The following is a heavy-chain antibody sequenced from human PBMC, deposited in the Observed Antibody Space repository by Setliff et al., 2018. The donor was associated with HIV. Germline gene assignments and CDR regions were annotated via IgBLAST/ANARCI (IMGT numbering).Heavy chain of an antibody. J-gene: IGHJ4*02. CDR1: GYTHTELS. CDR3: VTGSAARPFDY. D-gene: IGHD6-6*01. CDR2: FDPKDGKT. V-gene: IGHV1-24*01. Sequence: ASVKVSCKVSGYTHTELSRHWVRQAPGKGLGWMGSFDPKDGKTRYAQKFQGRVTMTEDTSTDTAYMELSSLRSEDTAVYYYVTGSAARPFDYWGQGTLVTVSS.